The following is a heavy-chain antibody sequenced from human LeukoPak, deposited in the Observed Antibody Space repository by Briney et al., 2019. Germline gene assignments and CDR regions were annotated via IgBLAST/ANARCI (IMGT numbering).Heavy chain of an antibody. D-gene: IGHD4-23*01. CDR2: INTSGGST. Sequence: GASVNVSFKASVYTFTNYYMHWVRQAPGQGREWMGIINTSGGSTTNAQKFQGRVSMTRDTSTSTVYLEVSGLRSEDTAVYYCARSQGGNTLWFDPWGQGTLVTVSS. V-gene: IGHV1-46*01. CDR3: ARSQGGNTLWFDP. CDR1: VYTFTNYY. J-gene: IGHJ5*02.